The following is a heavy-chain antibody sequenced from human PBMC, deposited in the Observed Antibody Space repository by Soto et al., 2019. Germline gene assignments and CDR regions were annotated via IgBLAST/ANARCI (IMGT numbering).Heavy chain of an antibody. CDR3: AKNYSFDD. CDR1: GFTFSNYA. J-gene: IGHJ4*02. Sequence: EVQLLESGGGLVQPGGSLRLSCAASGFTFSNYAMNWGRQAPGKGLEWVSSIGTGGDTNYADSVKGLFTISRDNSRNTLYLQMKSLRAEDTAIYSCAKNYSFDDRGQGTLVTVSS. V-gene: IGHV3-23*01. CDR2: IGTGGDT.